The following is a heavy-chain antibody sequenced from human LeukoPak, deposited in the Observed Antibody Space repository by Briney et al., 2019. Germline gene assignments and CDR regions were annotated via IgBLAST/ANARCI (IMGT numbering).Heavy chain of an antibody. Sequence: SETLSLTCAVYGXSFSGYFWSWIRQPPGKGLEWIGYIYYSGSTNYNPSLKSRVTISVDTSKNQFSLKLSSVTAADTAVYYCARTEPLAAAGNWFDPWGQGTLVTVSS. CDR2: IYYSGST. CDR3: ARTEPLAAAGNWFDP. V-gene: IGHV4-59*08. D-gene: IGHD6-13*01. J-gene: IGHJ5*02. CDR1: GXSFSGYF.